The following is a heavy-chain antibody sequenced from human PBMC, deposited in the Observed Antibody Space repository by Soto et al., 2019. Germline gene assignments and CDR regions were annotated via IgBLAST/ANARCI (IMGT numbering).Heavy chain of an antibody. CDR3: AALGGDSSSPDFDY. J-gene: IGHJ4*02. Sequence: GASVKVSCKASGYTFTSYGISWVRQAPGQGLEWMGWISAYNGNTNYAQKLQGRVTMTTDTSTSTAYMELRSLRSDDTAVYYWAALGGDSSSPDFDYWGQGTLVTVSS. D-gene: IGHD6-6*01. V-gene: IGHV1-18*01. CDR1: GYTFTSYG. CDR2: ISAYNGNT.